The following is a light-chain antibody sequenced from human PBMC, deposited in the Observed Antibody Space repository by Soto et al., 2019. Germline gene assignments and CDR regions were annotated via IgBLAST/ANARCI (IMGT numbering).Light chain of an antibody. V-gene: IGKV3-20*01. J-gene: IGKJ4*01. CDR2: GAS. Sequence: EIVLTQSPGTLSLSPGERATLSCRASHSVSSSYLAWYQQTPGQAPRLLIYGASSRATGIPDRFSGSGSVTDFTLTISSLEPEDLAESYCQQYGSSPLTFGGGTKVEIK. CDR3: QQYGSSPLT. CDR1: HSVSSSY.